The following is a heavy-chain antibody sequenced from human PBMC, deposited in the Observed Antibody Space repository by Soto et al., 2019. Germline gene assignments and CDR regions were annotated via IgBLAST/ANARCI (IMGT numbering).Heavy chain of an antibody. CDR3: AYSTTPFAY. J-gene: IGHJ4*02. V-gene: IGHV3-23*01. D-gene: IGHD6-13*01. CDR2: ISGSGGST. CDR1: GFTFSSYA. Sequence: EVQLLESGGGLVQPGGSLRLSCAASGFTFSSYAMSWDRQAPGKGLEWVSAISGSGGSTSYADSVKGRFTISRDNYKNTLYLQMNSLRAEEKAIYYCAYSTTPFAYWGQGTLVTVSS.